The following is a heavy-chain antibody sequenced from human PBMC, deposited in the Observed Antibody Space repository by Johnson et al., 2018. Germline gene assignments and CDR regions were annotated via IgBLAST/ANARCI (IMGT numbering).Heavy chain of an antibody. J-gene: IGHJ1*01. CDR3: ARDPYFYDSSAYNPRVD. D-gene: IGHD3-22*01. Sequence: VQLVQSGGGLVQPGGSLRLSCAASGFTVSSNYMSWVRQDPGKGLEWVSVMYSGGSTYYADSVKGRFTIPRDKSKNTLYLQMNSLRVDDTAVYYCARDPYFYDSSAYNPRVDWGQGTLVTVSS. V-gene: IGHV3-66*02. CDR1: GFTVSSNY. CDR2: MYSGGST.